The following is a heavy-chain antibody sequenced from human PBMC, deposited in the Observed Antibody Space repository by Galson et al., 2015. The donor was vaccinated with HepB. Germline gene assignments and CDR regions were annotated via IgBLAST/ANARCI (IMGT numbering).Heavy chain of an antibody. CDR1: GFTFSNAW. J-gene: IGHJ4*02. CDR2: IKSKTDGGTT. Sequence: SLRLSCAASGFTFSNAWMSWVRQAPGKGLEWVGRIKSKTDGGTTDYAAPVKGRFTISRDDSKNTLYLQMNSLKTEDTAVYYCTTDPDWNDPHFHFDYWGQGTLVTVSS. D-gene: IGHD1-1*01. V-gene: IGHV3-15*01. CDR3: TTDPDWNDPHFHFDY.